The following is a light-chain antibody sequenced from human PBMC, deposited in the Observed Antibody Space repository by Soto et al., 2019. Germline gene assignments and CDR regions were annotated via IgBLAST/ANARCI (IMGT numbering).Light chain of an antibody. CDR2: AAS. CDR1: QGISSY. CDR3: QQSYSTPPLT. Sequence: AIRMTQSPSSFSASTGDRVTITCRASQGISSYLAWYQQKPGKAPKLLIYAASTLQSGVPSRFSGSGSGTDFTLTISSLQPEDFATYYCQQSYSTPPLTFGPGTRLEI. V-gene: IGKV1-8*01. J-gene: IGKJ5*01.